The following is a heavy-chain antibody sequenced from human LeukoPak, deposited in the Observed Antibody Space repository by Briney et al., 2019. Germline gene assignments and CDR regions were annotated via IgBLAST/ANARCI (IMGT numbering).Heavy chain of an antibody. CDR1: GGSISSYY. V-gene: IGHV4-59*01. D-gene: IGHD3-10*01. Sequence: PSETLSPTCTVSGGSISSYYWSWIRQPPGKGLEWIGYIYYNGNTSYNPSLKSRVTISVDTSKNQFSLKLSSVTAADTAVYYCARGVLILWNYYYYYYMDVWGKGTTVTVSS. J-gene: IGHJ6*03. CDR2: IYYNGNT. CDR3: ARGVLILWNYYYYYYMDV.